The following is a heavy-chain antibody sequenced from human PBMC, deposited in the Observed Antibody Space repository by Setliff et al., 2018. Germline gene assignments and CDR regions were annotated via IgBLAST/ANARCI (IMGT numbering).Heavy chain of an antibody. J-gene: IGHJ6*04. D-gene: IGHD3-22*01. CDR3: ARRQYYDSSGYYYEPPLPFDY. Sequence: SETLSLTCSTSGVDVIERLYYWSWVRQSPGKGLEWIGTRYYTGTTFYNPSLESRVAVSLDASEKKFSLNLRSVTTADTAVYYCARRQYYDSSGYYYEPPLPFDYWGKGTTVTVSS. V-gene: IGHV4-39*01. CDR1: GVDVIERLYY. CDR2: RYYTGTT.